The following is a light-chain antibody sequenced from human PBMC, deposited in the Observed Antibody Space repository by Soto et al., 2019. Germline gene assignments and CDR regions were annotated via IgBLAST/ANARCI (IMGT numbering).Light chain of an antibody. CDR2: GAS. Sequence: EIVMTQSPATLSASPGEGATLSFRASQSVSSKLAWYQQKPGQAPRLLIYGASSRATGIPDRFSGSGSGTDFTLTISRLEPEDFAVYYCQQYGSSPVTFGQGTKVDIK. CDR1: QSVSSK. J-gene: IGKJ1*01. V-gene: IGKV3-20*01. CDR3: QQYGSSPVT.